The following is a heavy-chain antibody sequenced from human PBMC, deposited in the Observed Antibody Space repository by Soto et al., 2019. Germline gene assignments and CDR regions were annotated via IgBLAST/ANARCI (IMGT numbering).Heavy chain of an antibody. CDR1: GGSISSGGYY. Sequence: QVQLQESGPGLVKPSQTLSLTCTVSGGSISSGGYYWSWIRQHPGKGLEWIGYIYYSGSTYYNPSLKGRVTISVDTSKNQFSLKLSSVAAADTTVYYCARAAHYSSPFRWFDPWGQGTLVTVSS. D-gene: IGHD6-13*01. CDR2: IYYSGST. J-gene: IGHJ5*02. CDR3: ARAAHYSSPFRWFDP. V-gene: IGHV4-31*03.